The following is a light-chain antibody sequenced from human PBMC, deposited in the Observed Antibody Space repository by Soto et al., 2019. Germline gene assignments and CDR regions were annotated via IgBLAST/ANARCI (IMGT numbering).Light chain of an antibody. V-gene: IGKV3-15*01. Sequence: EIVLTQSPATLSLSPGERATLSCRVSQTVSSNLAWYQQKPGQAPRLLIYYASTRAAGIPARFSGSGSGTEFTLTISSLQSEDFAVYFCQQYNYWPRTFGQGTKVDIK. CDR2: YAS. CDR3: QQYNYWPRT. CDR1: QTVSSN. J-gene: IGKJ1*01.